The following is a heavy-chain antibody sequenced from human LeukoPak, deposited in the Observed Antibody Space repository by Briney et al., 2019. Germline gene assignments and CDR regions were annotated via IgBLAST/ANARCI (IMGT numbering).Heavy chain of an antibody. CDR1: GGSNSSSSYY. CDR3: ARGSYPFDY. CDR2: IYYSGST. Sequence: SETLSLTCTVSGGSNSSSSYYWGWIRQPPGKGLEWIGSIYYSGSTYYNPSLKSRVTISVDTSKNQFSLKLSSVTAADTAVYYCARGSYPFDYWGQGTLVTVSS. J-gene: IGHJ4*02. D-gene: IGHD1-26*01. V-gene: IGHV4-39*07.